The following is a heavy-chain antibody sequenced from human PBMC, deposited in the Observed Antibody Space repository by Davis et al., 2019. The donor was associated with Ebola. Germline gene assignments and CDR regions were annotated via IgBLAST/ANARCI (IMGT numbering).Heavy chain of an antibody. V-gene: IGHV3-74*01. CDR3: AKGHVDAAMEGGFDY. CDR1: GFTFSSYW. J-gene: IGHJ4*02. CDR2: INSDGSST. D-gene: IGHD5-18*01. Sequence: PGGSLRLSCAASGFTFSSYWMHWVRQAPGKGLVWVSRINSDGSSTSYADSVKGRFTISRDNAKNTLYLQMNSLRAEDTALYYCAKGHVDAAMEGGFDYWGQGTLVTVSS.